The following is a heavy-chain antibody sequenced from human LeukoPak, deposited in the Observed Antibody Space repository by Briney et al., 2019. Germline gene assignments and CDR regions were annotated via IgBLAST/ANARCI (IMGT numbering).Heavy chain of an antibody. D-gene: IGHD5-12*01. V-gene: IGHV3-23*01. J-gene: IGHJ4*02. CDR1: GFTFSSYA. Sequence: GGSLRLSCVASGFTFSSYAMNWVRQAPGKGLEWVSTISGSGGSTYYADSVKGRFTISRDNSKNTLYLQMNSLRAEDTAVYYCAPDPNKWLRNYWGQGALVTVSS. CDR2: ISGSGGST. CDR3: APDPNKWLRNY.